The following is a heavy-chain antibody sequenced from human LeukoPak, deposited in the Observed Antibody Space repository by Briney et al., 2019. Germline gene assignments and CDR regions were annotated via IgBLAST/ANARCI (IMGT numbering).Heavy chain of an antibody. V-gene: IGHV3-33*06. D-gene: IGHD5-24*01. Sequence: HAGGSLRLSCAASGFTFSSYGMHWVRQAPGWGLEWVAVIWYDGSNKYYADSVKGRFTISRDNSKNTLYLRMNSLRAEDTAVYYCTKEDRLGYNYAYGIDVWGQGTTVTVSS. J-gene: IGHJ6*02. CDR3: TKEDRLGYNYAYGIDV. CDR2: IWYDGSNK. CDR1: GFTFSSYG.